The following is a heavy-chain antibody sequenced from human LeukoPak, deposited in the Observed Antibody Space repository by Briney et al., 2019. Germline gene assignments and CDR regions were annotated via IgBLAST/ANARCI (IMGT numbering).Heavy chain of an antibody. D-gene: IGHD3-22*01. J-gene: IGHJ4*02. CDR3: AKRGVVIRVILVGFHKEAYYFDS. V-gene: IGHV3-23*01. CDR1: GITLSNYG. CDR2: MSDSGGRT. Sequence: GGSLRLSCAVSGITLSNYGMSWVRQAPGKGLEWVAGMSDSGGRTNYADPVKGRFTISRDNPKNTLYLQMNSLRAEDTAVYFCAKRGVVIRVILVGFHKEAYYFDSWGQGALVTVSS.